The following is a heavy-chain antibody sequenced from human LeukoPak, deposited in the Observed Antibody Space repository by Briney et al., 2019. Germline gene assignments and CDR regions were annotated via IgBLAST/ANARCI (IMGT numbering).Heavy chain of an antibody. Sequence: ASVKVSCKASGYTFTSYYMHWVRQAPGQGLEWMGWINPNSGGTNYAQKFQGRVTMTRDTSISTAYMELSRLRSDDTAVYYCASPYGSGSYAFDIWGQGTMVTVSS. CDR3: ASPYGSGSYAFDI. CDR2: INPNSGGT. V-gene: IGHV1-2*02. CDR1: GYTFTSYY. J-gene: IGHJ3*02. D-gene: IGHD3-10*01.